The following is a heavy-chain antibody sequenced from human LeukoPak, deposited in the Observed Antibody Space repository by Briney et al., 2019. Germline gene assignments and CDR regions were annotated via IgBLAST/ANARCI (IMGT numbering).Heavy chain of an antibody. CDR2: IWYDGSNK. CDR1: GFTFSSYG. Sequence: GGSLRLSCAASGFTFSSYGMHWVRQAPGKGLEWVAVIWYDGSNKYYADSVKGRFTISRDNSKNTLYLQMNSLRAEDTAVYYCARVGTYYYDSSGYFDYWGQGTLVTVSS. J-gene: IGHJ4*02. D-gene: IGHD3-22*01. CDR3: ARVGTYYYDSSGYFDY. V-gene: IGHV3-33*01.